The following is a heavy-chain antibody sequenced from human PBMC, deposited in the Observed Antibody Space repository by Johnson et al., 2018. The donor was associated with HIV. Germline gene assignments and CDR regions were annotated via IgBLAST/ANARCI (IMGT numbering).Heavy chain of an antibody. CDR3: ARVRIVVVVAAEIDAVDI. CDR1: GLILSGYG. Sequence: QVQLVESGGDVVQPGTSLRLSCEASGLILSGYGLHWVRQAPGKGLEWVAVIWPDGSNRYYADSVKGRFTISRDNSKNTLYLQMISLRAEDTALYYCARVRIVVVVAAEIDAVDIWGQGTMVTVSS. V-gene: IGHV3-33*01. J-gene: IGHJ3*02. CDR2: IWPDGSNR. D-gene: IGHD2-15*01.